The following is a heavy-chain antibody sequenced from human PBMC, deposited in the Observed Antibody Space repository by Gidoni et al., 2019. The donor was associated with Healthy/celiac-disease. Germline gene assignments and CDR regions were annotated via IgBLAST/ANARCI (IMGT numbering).Heavy chain of an antibody. J-gene: IGHJ6*02. Sequence: QVQLVESGGGVVQPGRSLRLSCAASGFTFSSYAMHWVRQAPGKGLEWVAVISYDGSNKYYADSVKGRFTISRDNSKNTLYLQMNSLRAEDTAVYYCARLVSSTVTTDYYYYGMDVWGQGTTVTVSS. CDR2: ISYDGSNK. D-gene: IGHD4-17*01. V-gene: IGHV3-30-3*01. CDR1: GFTFSSYA. CDR3: ARLVSSTVTTDYYYYGMDV.